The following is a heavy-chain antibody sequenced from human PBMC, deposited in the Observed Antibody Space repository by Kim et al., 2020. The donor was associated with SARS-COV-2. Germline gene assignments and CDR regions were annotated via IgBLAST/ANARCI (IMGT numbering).Heavy chain of an antibody. CDR1: GFTVSSNY. J-gene: IGHJ4*01. CDR3: ARDLAAAGFEQPL. V-gene: IGHV3-53*01. D-gene: IGHD6-13*01. CDR2: IYSGGST. Sequence: GGSLRLSCAASGFTVSSNYMSWVRQAPGKGLEWVAVIYSGGSTYYADSVKGLFTISRDNSKNKLYLQMNSLRAEDTAVYYCARDLAAAGFEQPLWGHGTLVTLSS.